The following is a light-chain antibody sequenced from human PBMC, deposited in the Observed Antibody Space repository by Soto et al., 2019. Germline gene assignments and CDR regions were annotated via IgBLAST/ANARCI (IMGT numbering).Light chain of an antibody. V-gene: IGKV3-15*01. CDR3: QHLNGYPIT. CDR2: RAS. CDR1: QSVGSL. Sequence: EIVLTPSPATLSVSPGEGCTLSCRASQSVGSLLAWYQQKPGQAPRLLIYRASTRAAGLPDRFSGSGSETDFTLTISSLQPEDFATYYCQHLNGYPITFGQGTRREIK. J-gene: IGKJ5*01.